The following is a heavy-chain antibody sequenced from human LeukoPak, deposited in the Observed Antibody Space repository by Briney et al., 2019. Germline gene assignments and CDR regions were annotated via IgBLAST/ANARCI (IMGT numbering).Heavy chain of an antibody. CDR3: AKDMNLSPVGIAAAGKKGGGAFDI. CDR1: GFTFDDYA. J-gene: IGHJ3*02. CDR2: IGWNSGTI. V-gene: IGHV3-9*01. Sequence: GGSLRLSCAASGFTFDDYAMHWVRQAPGKGLKGVSGIGWNSGTIGYADSVKGRFTISRDNAKNSLYLQMNSLRAEDTALYYCAKDMNLSPVGIAAAGKKGGGAFDIWGQGTMVTVSS. D-gene: IGHD6-13*01.